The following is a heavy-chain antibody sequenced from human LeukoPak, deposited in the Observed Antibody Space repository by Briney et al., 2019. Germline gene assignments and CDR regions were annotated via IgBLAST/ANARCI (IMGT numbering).Heavy chain of an antibody. CDR2: IYTSGST. J-gene: IGHJ5*02. CDR3: ARRFDP. Sequence: SQTLSLTCTVSGGSISSGSYYWSWIRQPAGKGLEWIGRIYTSGSTNHNPSLKSRVTISVDTSKNQFSLKLSSVTAADTAVYYCARRFDPWGQGTLVTVSS. CDR1: GGSISSGSYY. V-gene: IGHV4-61*02.